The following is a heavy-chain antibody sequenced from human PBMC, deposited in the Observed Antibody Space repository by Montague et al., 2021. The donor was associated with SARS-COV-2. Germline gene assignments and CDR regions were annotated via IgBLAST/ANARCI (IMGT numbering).Heavy chain of an antibody. Sequence: PALVKPTQTLTLTCTFSGFSLSTGGKCVSWIRQPPGKALEWLALIDWYDDQYYSPSLKTRLSISKDTSKNQVVLTMTNMGPVDTATYYCARMEGADVGIGSYQNYGMDVWGRGTTVTVSS. J-gene: IGHJ6*02. CDR1: GFSLSTGGKC. CDR3: ARMEGADVGIGSYQNYGMDV. CDR2: IDWYDDQ. V-gene: IGHV2-70*01. D-gene: IGHD2-2*01.